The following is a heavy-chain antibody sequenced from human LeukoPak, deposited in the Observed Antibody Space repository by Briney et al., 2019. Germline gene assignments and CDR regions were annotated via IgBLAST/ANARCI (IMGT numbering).Heavy chain of an antibody. D-gene: IGHD2/OR15-2a*01. V-gene: IGHV4-38-2*01. CDR2: FYHSGTT. Sequence: GKGLEWIGSFYHSGTTTYYNPSLKSRVIISLDTSKNQFSLKLSSVTAADTAIYYCAYFPRFWGQGTLVTVSS. J-gene: IGHJ4*02. CDR3: AYFPRF.